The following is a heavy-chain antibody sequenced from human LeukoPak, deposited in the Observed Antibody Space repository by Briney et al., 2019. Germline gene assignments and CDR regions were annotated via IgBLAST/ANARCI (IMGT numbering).Heavy chain of an antibody. Sequence: ASVKVSCKVSGYTLTELSMHWVRQAPGKGLEWMGGFDPEDGETIYAQKFQGRVTMTEDTSTDTAYMELSSLRSEDTAVYYCATGFNEYGDYTIDYWGQGTLVTVSS. V-gene: IGHV1-24*01. CDR1: GYTLTELS. J-gene: IGHJ4*02. CDR2: FDPEDGET. CDR3: ATGFNEYGDYTIDY. D-gene: IGHD4-17*01.